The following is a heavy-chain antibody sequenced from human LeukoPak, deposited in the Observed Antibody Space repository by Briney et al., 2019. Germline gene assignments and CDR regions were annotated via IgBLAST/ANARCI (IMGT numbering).Heavy chain of an antibody. Sequence: GASVKVSCKASGGTFSSYAISWVRQAPGQGLEWMGGIIPTFGTANYAQKFQGRVTITADESTSTAYMELSSLRSEDTAVYYCARDHPLRFLEWLSSYYYYGMDVWGQGTTVTVSS. D-gene: IGHD3-3*01. J-gene: IGHJ6*02. V-gene: IGHV1-69*13. CDR1: GGTFSSYA. CDR2: IIPTFGTA. CDR3: ARDHPLRFLEWLSSYYYYGMDV.